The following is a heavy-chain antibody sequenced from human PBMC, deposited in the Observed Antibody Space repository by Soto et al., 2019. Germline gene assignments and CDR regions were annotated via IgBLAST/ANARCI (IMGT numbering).Heavy chain of an antibody. J-gene: IGHJ5*02. CDR1: GFTFSSYA. CDR3: AKDREDYSNYVVYWFDP. V-gene: IGHV3-23*01. D-gene: IGHD4-4*01. Sequence: GGSLRLSCAASGFTFSSYAMSWVRQAPGKGLEWVSAISGSGGSTYYADSVKGRFTISRDNSKNTLYLQMNSLRAEDTAVYYCAKDREDYSNYVVYWFDPWGQGTLVTVS. CDR2: ISGSGGST.